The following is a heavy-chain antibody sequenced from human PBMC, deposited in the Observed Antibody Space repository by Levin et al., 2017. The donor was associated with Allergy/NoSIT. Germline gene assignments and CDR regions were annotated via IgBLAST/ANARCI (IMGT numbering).Heavy chain of an antibody. V-gene: IGHV3-9*01. D-gene: IGHD2-21*01. Sequence: PGGSLRLSCAASGFSFDDYAMHWVRQAPGKGLEWVAGISWSSDSIGYADSVKGRFTISRDNAKSSLFLQMNSLRPEDTALYYCVKDMISTYYTMDVWGQGTTVTVSS. CDR1: GFSFDDYA. CDR3: VKDMISTYYTMDV. J-gene: IGHJ6*02. CDR2: ISWSSDSI.